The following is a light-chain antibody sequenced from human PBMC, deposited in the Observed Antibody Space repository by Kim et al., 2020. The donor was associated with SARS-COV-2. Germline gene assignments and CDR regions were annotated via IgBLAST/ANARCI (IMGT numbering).Light chain of an antibody. Sequence: EIVLTQSPATLSLSPGERATLSCRAGQSDGSYLAWYQKKPGQAPRLLIYDASNMATGIPARLSCSGSGTDFTLTISSLEPEDFAVYYCQHRSILPPGICGQGTKREI. CDR3: QHRSILPPGI. CDR1: QSDGSY. CDR2: DAS. V-gene: IGKV3-11*01. J-gene: IGKJ2*02.